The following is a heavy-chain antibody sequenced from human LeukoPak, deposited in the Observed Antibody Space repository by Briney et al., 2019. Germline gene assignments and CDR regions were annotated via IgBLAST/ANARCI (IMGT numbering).Heavy chain of an antibody. J-gene: IGHJ4*02. V-gene: IGHV4-59*01. CDR3: AREYDYGDLGWFY. CDR1: GGSFSGYY. Sequence: PSETLSLTCAVYGGSFSGYYWSWIRQPPGKGLEWIGYIYYSGSTNYNPSLKSRVTISVDTSKNQFSLKLSSVTAADSAVYYCAREYDYGDLGWFYWGQGTLVTVSS. D-gene: IGHD4-17*01. CDR2: IYYSGST.